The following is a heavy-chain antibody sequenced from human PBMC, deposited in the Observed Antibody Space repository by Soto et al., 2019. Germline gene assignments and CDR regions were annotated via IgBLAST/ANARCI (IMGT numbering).Heavy chain of an antibody. V-gene: IGHV4-34*01. Sequence: PSETLSLTCAVYGGSFSGYYWSWIRQPPGKGLEWIGEINHSGSTNYNPSLKSRVTISVDTSKNQFSLKLSSVTAADTAVYYRARGKRSEDIVVVPAAMGVGDYFDYWGQGTLITVSS. D-gene: IGHD2-2*01. CDR3: ARGKRSEDIVVVPAAMGVGDYFDY. CDR2: INHSGST. CDR1: GGSFSGYY. J-gene: IGHJ4*02.